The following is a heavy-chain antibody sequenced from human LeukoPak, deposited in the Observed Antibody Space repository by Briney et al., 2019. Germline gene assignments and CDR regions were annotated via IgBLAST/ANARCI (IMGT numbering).Heavy chain of an antibody. J-gene: IGHJ3*02. CDR1: GFTFSNFA. CDR2: ISGTGGNT. CDR3: AKTGGYYDTSDLYRPDVFDI. D-gene: IGHD3-22*01. V-gene: IGHV3-23*01. Sequence: PGGSLRLSCAASGFTFSNFAMSWVRQAPGKGLEWFSAISGTGGNTFYTDSVTGRFTISRDNSKNTLYVQMNSLRAEDTAVYYCAKTGGYYDTSDLYRPDVFDIWGQGTVVTVSS.